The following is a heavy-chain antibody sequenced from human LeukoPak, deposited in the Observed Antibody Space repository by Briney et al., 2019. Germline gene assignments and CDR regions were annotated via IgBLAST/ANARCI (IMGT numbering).Heavy chain of an antibody. CDR2: ISSDGSIT. J-gene: IGHJ4*02. D-gene: IGHD3-10*01. CDR3: ARGGVDY. CDR1: GFTFRSSW. Sequence: PGGSLRLSCAASGFTFRSSWMYWVRQTPGKGLVWVSRISSDGSITNYVDSVKGRFTISRDNAKNTLYLQMNSLSADDTAVYYCARGGVDYWGQGTLVTVSS. V-gene: IGHV3-74*01.